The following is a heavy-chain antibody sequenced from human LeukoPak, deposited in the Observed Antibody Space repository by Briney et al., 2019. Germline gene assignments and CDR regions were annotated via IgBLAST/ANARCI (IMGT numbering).Heavy chain of an antibody. Sequence: SETLSLTCTVSGXSIRSYYWSWIRQTPGKGLEWIGYIYDSGSTNYSPSLTSRVTISVDPSKNRLSLKLTSVTAADTAVYYCTRCDEYWSDPYYYGMDVWGQGTTVTVSS. D-gene: IGHD3-3*01. CDR3: TRCDEYWSDPYYYGMDV. CDR2: IYDSGST. CDR1: GXSIRSYY. J-gene: IGHJ6*02. V-gene: IGHV4-59*01.